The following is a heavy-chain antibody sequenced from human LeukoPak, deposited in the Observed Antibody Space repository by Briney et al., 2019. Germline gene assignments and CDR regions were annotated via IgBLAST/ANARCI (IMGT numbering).Heavy chain of an antibody. J-gene: IGHJ3*02. V-gene: IGHV3-74*01. CDR3: AKDILEWLLYGAFDI. Sequence: PGRSLRLSCVASGFTFSSYWMHWVRQDPGKGLVWVSRINGDGRNINYADSVRGRFTISRDNAKNTLYLQMNSLRAEDTAVYYCAKDILEWLLYGAFDIWGQGTMVTVSS. D-gene: IGHD3-3*01. CDR1: GFTFSSYW. CDR2: INGDGRNI.